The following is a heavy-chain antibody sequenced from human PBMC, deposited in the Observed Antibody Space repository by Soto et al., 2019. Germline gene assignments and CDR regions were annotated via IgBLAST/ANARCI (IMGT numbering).Heavy chain of an antibody. V-gene: IGHV2-26*01. CDR3: ARLVADPYYYYYGLDV. CDR2: IFSNAER. Sequence: QVTLKESGPVLVKATETLTLTCTVSGFSLTTGRMGVSWIRQPPGKALEWLAHIFSNAERSYNSSLQPRLTTPDETSKGQVVLTMTDVGPVYTATYYCARLVADPYYYYYGLDVWGPGTTVTVSS. CDR1: GFSLTTGRMG. J-gene: IGHJ6*02.